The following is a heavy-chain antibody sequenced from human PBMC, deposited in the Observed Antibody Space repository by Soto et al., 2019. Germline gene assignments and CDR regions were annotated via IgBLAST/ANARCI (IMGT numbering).Heavy chain of an antibody. D-gene: IGHD3-3*01. CDR2: INGDGSFT. CDR1: AFTFKNHW. J-gene: IGHJ4*02. Sequence: GGSLRLSCAASAFTFKNHWMHWVRQVPGKGPVWVSRINGDGSFTSYADAVKGRFTISRDNAKNTLSLQMNSLRAEDTAVYYCVRDGFWSGYLDFDCWGQGTLVTVSS. V-gene: IGHV3-74*01. CDR3: VRDGFWSGYLDFDC.